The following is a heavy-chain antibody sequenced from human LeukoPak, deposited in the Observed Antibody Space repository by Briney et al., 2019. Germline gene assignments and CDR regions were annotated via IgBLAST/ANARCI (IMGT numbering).Heavy chain of an antibody. D-gene: IGHD3-16*02. CDR1: GYTFSSYA. CDR3: ARLDITFGGGIVNAGSNY. CDR2: ISGYNGNT. J-gene: IGHJ4*02. Sequence: ASVKVSCKASGYTFSSYAINWVRQAPGQGLEWMGWISGYNGNTNYAQKFQGRVTMTTDTSTNTAYMEVKSPRSDDTAVYYCARLDITFGGGIVNAGSNYWGQGTLVTVSS. V-gene: IGHV1-18*01.